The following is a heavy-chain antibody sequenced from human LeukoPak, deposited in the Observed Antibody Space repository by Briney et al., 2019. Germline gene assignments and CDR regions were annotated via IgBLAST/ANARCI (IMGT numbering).Heavy chain of an antibody. J-gene: IGHJ6*03. CDR3: ARDLGSCSSTSCSRYYYYYMDV. V-gene: IGHV1-69*13. Sequence: SVKVSCKASGGTFSSYAISWVRQAPGQGLEWMGGIIPIFGTANYAQKFQGRVTITADESTSTAYMELSSLRSEDTAVYYCARDLGSCSSTSCSRYYYYYMDVWGKGATVTVSS. CDR2: IIPIFGTA. D-gene: IGHD2-2*01. CDR1: GGTFSSYA.